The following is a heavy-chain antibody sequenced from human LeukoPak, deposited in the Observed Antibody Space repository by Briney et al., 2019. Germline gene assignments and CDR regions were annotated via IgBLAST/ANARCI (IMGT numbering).Heavy chain of an antibody. D-gene: IGHD1-26*01. CDR3: ARELYGGSYRDAFDI. V-gene: IGHV1-46*01. J-gene: IGHJ3*02. CDR2: INPSGGST. CDR1: GYTFTSYY. Sequence: ASVKVSCKASGYTFTSYYMHWVRQAPGQGLEWMGIINPSGGSTSYAQKFQGRVTMTRDTSTSTVYMELSSLRSEDTAVYYCARELYGGSYRDAFDIWGQGTMVTVSS.